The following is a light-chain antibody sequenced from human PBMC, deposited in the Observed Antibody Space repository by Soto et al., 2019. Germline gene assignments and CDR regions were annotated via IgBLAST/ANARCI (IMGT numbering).Light chain of an antibody. V-gene: IGLV1-44*01. CDR3: AAWNDTLNGWV. J-gene: IGLJ3*02. CDR2: SNN. Sequence: QAVVTQPPSASGTPGQRVTISCSGSSSNIGSNTVNWYQQLPGTAPKLLIYSNNQRPSGVPDRFSGSKSGTSASLAISGLHSEDEADNYCAAWNDTLNGWVFGGGPRSPS. CDR1: SSNIGSNT.